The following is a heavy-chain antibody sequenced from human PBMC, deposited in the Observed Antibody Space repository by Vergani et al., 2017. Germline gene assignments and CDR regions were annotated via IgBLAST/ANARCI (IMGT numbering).Heavy chain of an antibody. V-gene: IGHV4-4*07. CDR2: IYTSGST. Sequence: QVQLQESGPGLVKPSETLSLTCTVSGGSISSYYWSWVRQPAGKGLEWIGRIYTSGSTNYNPSLKSRVTMSVDTSKNQFSLKLSSVTAADTAVYYCARTPAVVQGSPLGWFDPWGQGTLVTVSS. D-gene: IGHD3-16*02. J-gene: IGHJ5*02. CDR3: ARTPAVVQGSPLGWFDP. CDR1: GGSISSYY.